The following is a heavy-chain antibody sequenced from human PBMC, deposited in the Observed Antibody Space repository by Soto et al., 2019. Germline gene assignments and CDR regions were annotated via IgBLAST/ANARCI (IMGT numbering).Heavy chain of an antibody. CDR1: GYTFTGYY. J-gene: IGHJ3*01. CDR3: ARGFGRTSGNTARNTFDL. CDR2: INPTSGGT. Sequence: QVQLVQSEAEVRQPGASVKVSCTASGYTFTGYYLHWLRQAPGQGLEWMGWINPTSGGTRYSQKFQGWVTVPRDTSNRTAYMEVTSLKSDDTAVYFCARGFGRTSGNTARNTFDLWGQGTRVTVSS. D-gene: IGHD1-26*01. V-gene: IGHV1-2*04.